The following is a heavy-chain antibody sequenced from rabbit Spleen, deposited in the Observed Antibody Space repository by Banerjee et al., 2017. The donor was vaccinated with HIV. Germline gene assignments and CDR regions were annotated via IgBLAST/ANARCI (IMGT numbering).Heavy chain of an antibody. D-gene: IGHD6-1*01. CDR3: ARDDGSYDYIDGYFNL. CDR1: GFSFSNKAV. Sequence: QEQLVESGGGLVKPEGSLKLSCTASGFSFSNKAVMCWVRQAPGKGLEWIACINAVTGKAVYASWAKGRFTISKSSSTTVTLQLTSLTDADTATYFCARDDGSYDYIDGYFNLWGQGTLVTVS. CDR2: INAVTGKA. J-gene: IGHJ4*01. V-gene: IGHV1S45*01.